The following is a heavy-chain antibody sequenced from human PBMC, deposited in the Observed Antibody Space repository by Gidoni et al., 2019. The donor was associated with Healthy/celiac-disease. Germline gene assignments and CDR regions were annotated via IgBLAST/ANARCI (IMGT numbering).Heavy chain of an antibody. D-gene: IGHD2-2*01. CDR1: GYTFNSYA. V-gene: IGHV1-3*01. Sequence: VQLAPSGAEVQTPGPSVTASCTASGYTFNSYAMQWVRQAPGQRLEGMGWINAGNGNTKYSQKFQGRVTITRDTSASTAYMELSSLRSEDTAVYYCARDPSDIVVVPAANSYMDVWGKGTTVTVSS. J-gene: IGHJ6*03. CDR2: INAGNGNT. CDR3: ARDPSDIVVVPAANSYMDV.